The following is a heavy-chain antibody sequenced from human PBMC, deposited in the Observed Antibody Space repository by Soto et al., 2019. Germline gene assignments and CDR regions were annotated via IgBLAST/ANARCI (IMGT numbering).Heavy chain of an antibody. J-gene: IGHJ6*02. CDR1: GFTFSSYA. CDR3: ARDLGGSGNPPHHVGYYYYYYGMDV. D-gene: IGHD3-10*01. Sequence: QVQLVESGGGVVQPGRSLRLSCAASGFTFSSYAMHWVRQAPGKGLEWVAVISYDGSNKYYADSVKGRFTISRDNSKNTAYLQMNSLRAEDTAVYYCARDLGGSGNPPHHVGYYYYYYGMDVWGQGTTVTVSS. V-gene: IGHV3-30-3*01. CDR2: ISYDGSNK.